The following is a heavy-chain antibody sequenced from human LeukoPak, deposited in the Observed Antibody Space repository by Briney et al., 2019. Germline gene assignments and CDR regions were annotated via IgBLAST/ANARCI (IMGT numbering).Heavy chain of an antibody. CDR1: GYTFTTYS. V-gene: IGHV1-3*03. D-gene: IGHD3-16*01. CDR3: ARVGPLAFDI. J-gene: IGHJ3*02. Sequence: GASVKVSCKASGYTFTTYSMHWVRQAPGQRLKWMGWINAGNGNTKYSQEFQGRVTITRDTSASTAYMELSSLRSEDMAVYYCARVGPLAFDIWGQGTMVTVSS. CDR2: INAGNGNT.